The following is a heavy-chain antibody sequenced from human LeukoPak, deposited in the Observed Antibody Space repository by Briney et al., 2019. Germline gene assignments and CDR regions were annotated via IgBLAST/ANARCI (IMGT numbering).Heavy chain of an antibody. Sequence: ASVKVSCKASGYTFTNYAINWVRQAPGQGLEWMGRINTNTGNPMYAQGFTGRFVFSLVTSVSTAYLQISSLQAEDTAIYYCARVLDYWGQGTLVTVSS. CDR1: GYTFTNYA. CDR3: ARVLDY. V-gene: IGHV7-4-1*02. CDR2: INTNTGNP. J-gene: IGHJ4*02.